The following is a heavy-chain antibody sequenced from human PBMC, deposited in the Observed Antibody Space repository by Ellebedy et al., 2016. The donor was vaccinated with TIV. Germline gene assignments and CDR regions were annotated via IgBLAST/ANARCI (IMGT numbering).Heavy chain of an antibody. V-gene: IGHV1-46*01. D-gene: IGHD3-22*01. CDR2: INPSGGST. Sequence: ASVKVSCXASGYTFTSYYMHWVRQAPGQGFEWMGIINPSGGSTSYAQKFQGRVTMTRDTSTSTVYMELSSLRSEDTAVYYCARSPYYYDSSGYFRYYFDYWGQGTLVTVSS. CDR1: GYTFTSYY. J-gene: IGHJ4*02. CDR3: ARSPYYYDSSGYFRYYFDY.